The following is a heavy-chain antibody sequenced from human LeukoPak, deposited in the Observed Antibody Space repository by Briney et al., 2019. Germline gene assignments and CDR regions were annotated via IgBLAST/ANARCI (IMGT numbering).Heavy chain of an antibody. J-gene: IGHJ4*02. D-gene: IGHD2-2*01. CDR1: GGSISSYY. CDR3: ARFGSSTSSAPY. CDR2: IYYSGST. V-gene: IGHV4-59*01. Sequence: PSETLSLTCTVSGGSISSYYWSWIRQPPWKGLEWIGYIYYSGSTNYNPPLKSRVTISVDTSKNQFSLKLSSVTAADTAVYYCARFGSSTSSAPYWGQGTLVTVSS.